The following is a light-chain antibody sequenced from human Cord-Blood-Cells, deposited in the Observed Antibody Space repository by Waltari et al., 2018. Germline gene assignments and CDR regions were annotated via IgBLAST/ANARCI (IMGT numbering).Light chain of an antibody. Sequence: QSALTHPASVSGSPGPSITIPCPGTSSDVGSFNLFSWYQQHPGKAPKLMIYEGSKRPSGVSNRFSGSKSGNTASLTISGLQAEDEADYYCCSYAGSSTYVFGTGTKVTVL. CDR3: CSYAGSSTYV. J-gene: IGLJ1*01. CDR2: EGS. CDR1: SSDVGSFNL. V-gene: IGLV2-23*01.